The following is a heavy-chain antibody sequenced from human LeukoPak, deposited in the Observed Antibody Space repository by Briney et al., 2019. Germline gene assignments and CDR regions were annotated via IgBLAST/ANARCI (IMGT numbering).Heavy chain of an antibody. D-gene: IGHD4-17*01. Sequence: GGSLRLSCAASGFTFSSYSMNWVRQAPGKGLEWVSSISSSSSYIYYADSVKGRFTISRDNAKNSLYLQMNSLRAEDTAVYYCARGRSGTTVNIYYYYYMDVWGKGTTVTISS. J-gene: IGHJ6*03. V-gene: IGHV3-21*01. CDR2: ISSSSSYI. CDR3: ARGRSGTTVNIYYYYYMDV. CDR1: GFTFSSYS.